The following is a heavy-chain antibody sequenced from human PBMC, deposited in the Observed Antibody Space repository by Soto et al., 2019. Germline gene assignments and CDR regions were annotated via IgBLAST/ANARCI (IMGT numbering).Heavy chain of an antibody. D-gene: IGHD3-22*01. CDR3: AKSTMIVEIPTVFGMDV. J-gene: IGHJ6*02. CDR2: ISGSGGST. CDR1: GFTFSSYA. V-gene: IGHV3-23*01. Sequence: GGSLRLSCAASGFTFSSYAMSWVRQAPGKGLEWVSAISGSGGSTYYADSAKGRFTISRDNSKNTLYLQMNSLRAEDTAVYYCAKSTMIVEIPTVFGMDVWGQGTTVTVSS.